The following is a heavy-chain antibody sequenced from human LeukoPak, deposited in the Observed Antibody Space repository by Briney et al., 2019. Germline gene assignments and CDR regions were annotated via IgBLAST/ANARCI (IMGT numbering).Heavy chain of an antibody. CDR3: ARVSSGWYMRDY. D-gene: IGHD6-19*01. J-gene: IGHJ4*02. CDR1: GFTFSSYS. CDR2: ISSSSYI. V-gene: IGHV3-21*01. Sequence: GGSLRLSCAASGFTFSSYSMNWVRQAPGKGLEWVSSISSSSYIYYADSVKGRFTISRDNAKNSLYLQMNSLRAEDTAVYYYARVSSGWYMRDYWGQGTLVTVSS.